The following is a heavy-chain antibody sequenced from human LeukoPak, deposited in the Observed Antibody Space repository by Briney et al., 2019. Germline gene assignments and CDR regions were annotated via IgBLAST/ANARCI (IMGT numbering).Heavy chain of an antibody. J-gene: IGHJ6*02. D-gene: IGHD6-25*01. CDR3: ARGGSGPRRYFYAGMDV. Sequence: SETLSLTCTVSGGSMSGYFWSWIRQPPGKGLEWIGYIYYSGSTNYNPSLKSRVTISFDTSKNQFSLKLTSVTAADTAVYYCARGGSGPRRYFYAGMDVWGQGTTVTVS. V-gene: IGHV4-59*12. CDR1: GGSMSGYF. CDR2: IYYSGST.